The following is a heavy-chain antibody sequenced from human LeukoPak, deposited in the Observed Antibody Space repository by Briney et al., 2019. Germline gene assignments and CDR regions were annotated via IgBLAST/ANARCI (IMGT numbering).Heavy chain of an antibody. Sequence: PGGSLRLSCAASGFTFSDYYMSWIRQAPGKGLEWVSSISSSSSYIYYADSVKGRFTISRDNAKNSLYLQMNSLRAEDTAVYYCARGSPEWLLDAFDIWGQGTMVTVSS. CDR1: GFTFSDYY. J-gene: IGHJ3*02. D-gene: IGHD3-3*01. V-gene: IGHV3-11*06. CDR2: ISSSSSYI. CDR3: ARGSPEWLLDAFDI.